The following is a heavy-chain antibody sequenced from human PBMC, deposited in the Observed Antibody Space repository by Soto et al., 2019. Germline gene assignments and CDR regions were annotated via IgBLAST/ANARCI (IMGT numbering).Heavy chain of an antibody. J-gene: IGHJ5*02. CDR1: GGSISSYY. CDR3: ARGGGLRNYDGTGFYTNWLDP. D-gene: IGHD3-22*01. CDR2: IYSLGNT. V-gene: IGHV4-59*01. Sequence: SETLSLTCTVSGGSISSYYWSWLRQPPGRGLEWIGYIYSLGNTEYSPSLKSRVTISVDTSKNQFSLKLTSVTAADTAVYYCARGGGLRNYDGTGFYTNWLDPWGQGTLVTVSS.